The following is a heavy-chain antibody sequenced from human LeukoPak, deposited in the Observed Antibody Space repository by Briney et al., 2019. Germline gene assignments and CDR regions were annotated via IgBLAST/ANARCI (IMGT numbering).Heavy chain of an antibody. CDR1: GFTFSNYA. V-gene: IGHV3-23*01. D-gene: IGHD4/OR15-4a*01. CDR2: ISTSSDST. Sequence: GGSLRLSCVMSGFTFSNYAMNWVRQAPGKGLEWVSDISTSSDSTYHIESVRGRFTISRDNSKNTFYLQMNSLRVDDTAVYYCASGLYGGVFDNWGQGTLVTVSS. J-gene: IGHJ4*02. CDR3: ASGLYGGVFDN.